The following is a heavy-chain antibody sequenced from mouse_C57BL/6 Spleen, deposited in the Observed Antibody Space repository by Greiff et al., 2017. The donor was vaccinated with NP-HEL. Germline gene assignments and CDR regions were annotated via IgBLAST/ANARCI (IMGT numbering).Heavy chain of an antibody. CDR3: ARRAGGTPFAY. CDR1: GYTFTDYY. CDR2: INPNNGGT. D-gene: IGHD3-1*01. Sequence: EVQLQQSGPELVKPGASVKISCKASGYTFTDYYMNWVKQSHGKSLEWIGDINPNNGGTSYNQKFKGKATLTVDKSSSTAYMELRSLTSEDSAVYYCARRAGGTPFAYWGQGTLVTVSA. J-gene: IGHJ3*01. V-gene: IGHV1-26*01.